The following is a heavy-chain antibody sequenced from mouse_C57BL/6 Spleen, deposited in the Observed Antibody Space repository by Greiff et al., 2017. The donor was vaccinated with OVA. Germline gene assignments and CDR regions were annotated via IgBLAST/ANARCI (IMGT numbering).Heavy chain of an antibody. V-gene: IGHV14-4*01. CDR1: GFNIKDDY. Sequence: VHVKQSGAELVRPGASVKLSCTASGFNIKDDYMHWVKQRPEQGLEWIGWIDPENGDTEYASKFQGKATITADTSSNTAYLQLSSLTSEDTAVYYCTRDGSSYGYFDVWGTGTTVTVSS. CDR2: IDPENGDT. J-gene: IGHJ1*03. CDR3: TRDGSSYGYFDV. D-gene: IGHD1-1*01.